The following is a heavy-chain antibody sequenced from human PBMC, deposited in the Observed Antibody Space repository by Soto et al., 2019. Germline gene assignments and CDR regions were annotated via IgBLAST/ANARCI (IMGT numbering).Heavy chain of an antibody. CDR2: MNPNSGNT. CDR3: ARGPYYDFWSGYYFGYYYYYMDV. CDR1: GYTFTSYD. J-gene: IGHJ6*03. Sequence: ASVKVSCQASGYTFTSYDINWVRQATGQGLEWMGWMNPNSGNTGYAQKFQGRVTMTRNTSISTAYMELSSLRSEDTAVYYCARGPYYDFWSGYYFGYYYYYMDVWGKGTTVTVSS. V-gene: IGHV1-8*01. D-gene: IGHD3-3*01.